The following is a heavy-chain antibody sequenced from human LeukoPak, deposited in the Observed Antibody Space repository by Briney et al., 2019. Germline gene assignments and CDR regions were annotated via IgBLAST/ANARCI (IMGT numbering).Heavy chain of an antibody. CDR1: GFTFSSYW. CDR2: IKQDGSEK. Sequence: GGSLRLSCTGSGFTFSSYWMSWVRQAPGKGLEWVANIKQDGSEKYYVDSVKGRFTISRDNAKNSLYLQMNSLRAEDTAVYYCARDHIMGYDFWSGYYPWGQGTLVTVSS. J-gene: IGHJ5*02. CDR3: ARDHIMGYDFWSGYYP. V-gene: IGHV3-7*01. D-gene: IGHD3-3*01.